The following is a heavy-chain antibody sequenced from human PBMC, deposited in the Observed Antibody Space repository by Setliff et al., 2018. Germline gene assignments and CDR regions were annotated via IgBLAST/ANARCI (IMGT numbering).Heavy chain of an antibody. CDR3: ARVGSQGGYYFDS. D-gene: IGHD3-10*01. V-gene: IGHV5-51*01. CDR1: GYTFMTYW. J-gene: IGHJ4*02. CDR2: IYPGDSDT. Sequence: GESLKISCKGSGYTFMTYWIGWVRQMPGKGLEWMGIIYPGDSDTTYSPSFQGQVTISADKSISTAYLQWSTLKASDTAMYYCARVGSQGGYYFDSWGQGTLVTVSS.